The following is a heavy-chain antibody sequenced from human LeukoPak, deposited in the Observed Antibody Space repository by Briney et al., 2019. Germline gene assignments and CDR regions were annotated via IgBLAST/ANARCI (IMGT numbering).Heavy chain of an antibody. CDR2: IDPSTGNT. CDR3: AREYSASEH. Sequence: GASVTVSCTASGYTFICYYLHWVRQAPGQGLEWMAWIDPSTGNTHYAQKFQGRITVTRDTSISTTYMELSWLTSDDTALYYCAREYSASEHWGQGTLVTVSS. V-gene: IGHV1-2*02. CDR1: GYTFICYY. J-gene: IGHJ1*01. D-gene: IGHD4-11*01.